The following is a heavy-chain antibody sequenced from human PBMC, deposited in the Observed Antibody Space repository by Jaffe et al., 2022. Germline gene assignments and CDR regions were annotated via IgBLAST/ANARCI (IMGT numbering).Heavy chain of an antibody. D-gene: IGHD2-2*01. V-gene: IGHV1-69*01. Sequence: QVQLVQSGAEVKKPGSSVKVSCKASGGTFSSYAISWVRQAPGQGLEWMGGIIPIFGTANYAQKFQGRVTITADESTSTAYMELSSLRSEDTAVYYCARGHIVVVPAALVPFDAFDIWGQGTMVTVSS. CDR2: IIPIFGTA. J-gene: IGHJ3*02. CDR3: ARGHIVVVPAALVPFDAFDI. CDR1: GGTFSSYA.